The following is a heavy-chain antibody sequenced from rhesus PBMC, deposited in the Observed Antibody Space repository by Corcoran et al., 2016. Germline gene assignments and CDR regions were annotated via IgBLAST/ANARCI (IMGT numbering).Heavy chain of an antibody. CDR2: IYGSSAST. V-gene: IGHV4-147*01. J-gene: IGHJ2*01. CDR3: ARGAGWNYGYWYFDL. CDR1: GYSISSNY. Sequence: QVQLQESGPGLVKPSETLSLTCAVSGYSISSNYWSWIRQPPGNGLDWIGYIYGSSASTYYNPPLKSRVTISTATSKNQFSLKLSSVTAADTAVYYCARGAGWNYGYWYFDLWGPGTPITISS. D-gene: IGHD1-1*01.